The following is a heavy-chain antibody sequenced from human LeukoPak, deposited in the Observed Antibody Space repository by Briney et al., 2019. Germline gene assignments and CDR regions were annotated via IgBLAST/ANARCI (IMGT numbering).Heavy chain of an antibody. CDR2: MNPNSGNT. V-gene: IGHV1-8*03. D-gene: IGHD4-23*01. Sequence: ASVKVSCKASGYTFTSYDINWVRQATGQGLEWMGWMNPNSGNTGYAQKFQGRVTITRNTSISTAYMELSSLRSEDTAVYYCARESNYGGNQFDYWGQGTLVTVSS. J-gene: IGHJ4*02. CDR3: ARESNYGGNQFDY. CDR1: GYTFTSYD.